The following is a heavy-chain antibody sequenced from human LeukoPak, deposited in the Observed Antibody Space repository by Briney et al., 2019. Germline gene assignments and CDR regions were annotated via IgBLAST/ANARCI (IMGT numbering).Heavy chain of an antibody. CDR3: ARAVVQWLAEFDY. CDR2: IYYSGST. D-gene: IGHD6-19*01. Sequence: SETLSLTCTVSGGSISSYYWSWIRQPSGKGLEWIGYIYYSGSTNYNPSLKSRVTISVDTSKNQFSLKLSSVTAADTAVYYCARAVVQWLAEFDYWGQGTLVTVSS. J-gene: IGHJ4*02. CDR1: GGSISSYY. V-gene: IGHV4-59*01.